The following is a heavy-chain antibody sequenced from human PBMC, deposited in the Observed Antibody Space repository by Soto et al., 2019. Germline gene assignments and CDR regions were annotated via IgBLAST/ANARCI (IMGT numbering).Heavy chain of an antibody. CDR3: AREGQAPYYYYGMDV. Sequence: QVQLVQSGAEVKKPGASATVSCKASGYTFTNYGFSWVRQAPGQGLEWMGWISGYNGNTKYAEKFQNRVTMTTDTSTNTAHMELRSLRSDDTAVYYCAREGQAPYYYYGMDVWGQGTAVTVSS. CDR2: ISGYNGNT. V-gene: IGHV1-18*01. J-gene: IGHJ6*02. CDR1: GYTFTNYG.